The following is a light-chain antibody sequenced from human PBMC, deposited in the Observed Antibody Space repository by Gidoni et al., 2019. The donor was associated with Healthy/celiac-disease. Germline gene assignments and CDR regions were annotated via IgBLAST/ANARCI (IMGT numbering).Light chain of an antibody. CDR3: SSYAGSLYV. J-gene: IGLJ1*01. CDR2: EVS. Sequence: QSALTQPPSASGSPGQSVTISCTGTSSDVGGYNYVSWYQQHPGKALKLMIYEVSKRPSGVPDRFSGSKSGNTASLTVSGLQAEDEADYYCSSYAGSLYVFGTGTKVTVL. CDR1: SSDVGGYNY. V-gene: IGLV2-8*01.